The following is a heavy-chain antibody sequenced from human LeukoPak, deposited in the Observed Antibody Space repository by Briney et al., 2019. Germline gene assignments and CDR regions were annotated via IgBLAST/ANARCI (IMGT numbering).Heavy chain of an antibody. V-gene: IGHV4-39*07. CDR2: INHSGST. D-gene: IGHD2-15*01. J-gene: IGHJ6*02. CDR3: ARKGYYYYYYGMDV. CDR1: GGSISSGGYY. Sequence: SETLSLTCTVSGGSISSGGYYWSWIRQHPGKGLEWIGEINHSGSTNYNPSLKSRVTISVDTSKNQFSLKLSSVTAADTAVYYCARKGYYYYYYGMDVWGQGTTVTVSS.